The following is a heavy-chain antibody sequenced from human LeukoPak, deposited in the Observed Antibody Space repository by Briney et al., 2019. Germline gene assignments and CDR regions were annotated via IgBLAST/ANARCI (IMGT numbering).Heavy chain of an antibody. J-gene: IGHJ2*01. D-gene: IGHD1-26*01. V-gene: IGHV3-74*01. Sequence: PGGSLRLSCAASGFTFSSYWMYWVRQAPGRGLVWVSRINSEGRTTHYADSVKGRFIISRDNAKNTLYLQMNSLRAEDTAVYYCARDPGSYSHDWYFDLWGRGTLVTVSS. CDR3: ARDPGSYSHDWYFDL. CDR1: GFTFSSYW. CDR2: INSEGRTT.